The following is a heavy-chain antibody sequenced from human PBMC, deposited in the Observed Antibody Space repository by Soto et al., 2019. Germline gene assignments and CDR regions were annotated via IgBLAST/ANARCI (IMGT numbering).Heavy chain of an antibody. CDR2: IYPGDSDT. Sequence: PGESLKISCKGAGYSITTYWIDWVRQMPGKGLEWMGIIYPGDSDTRYSPSFQGQVIISADKSINTAYLQWNSLKASDTAMYYCARRSSGLDFWGQGTLVTVSS. CDR3: ARRSSGLDF. CDR1: GYSITTYW. J-gene: IGHJ4*02. V-gene: IGHV5-51*01.